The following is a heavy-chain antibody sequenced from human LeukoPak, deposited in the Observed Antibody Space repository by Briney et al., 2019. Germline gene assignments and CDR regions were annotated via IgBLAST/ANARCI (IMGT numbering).Heavy chain of an antibody. CDR2: IYHSGRT. V-gene: IGHV4-59*01. CDR1: GASITTYY. CDR3: AKEYSTSSEGDYFDY. J-gene: IGHJ4*02. Sequence: SETLSLTCTVSGASITTYYWTWIRHPPGKGLEWSGYIYHSGRTIYNPSLKSRITISLDTSRNQFLLRLSFGAAADTAVYFCAKEYSTSSEGDYFDYWGKGSLVTVST. D-gene: IGHD6-6*01.